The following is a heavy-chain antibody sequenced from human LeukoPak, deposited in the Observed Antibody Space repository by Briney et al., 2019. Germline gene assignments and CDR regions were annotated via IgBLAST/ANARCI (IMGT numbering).Heavy chain of an antibody. D-gene: IGHD5-18*01. CDR3: ARLRGYTYGNPGY. V-gene: IGHV4-39*01. CDR1: GGSISTSSSYY. J-gene: IGHJ4*02. CDR2: IYYTGDT. Sequence: SETLSPTCTVSGGSISTSSSYYWGWTRQPPGKGLEWIGSIYYTGDTYYNSSLKSRVTISVDTSKNQFALKLTSVTAADTALYYCARLRGYTYGNPGYWGQGSLVTVSS.